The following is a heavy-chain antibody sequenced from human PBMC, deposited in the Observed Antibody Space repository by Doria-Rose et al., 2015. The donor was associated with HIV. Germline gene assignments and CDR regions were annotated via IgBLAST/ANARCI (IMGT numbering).Heavy chain of an antibody. Sequence: QVTLKESGPVLVKPTETLTLTCTVSGVSLSSPGMGVSRIRQPPGQALEWLANIFSDDERSYKTSLKSRLTISRGTSKSQVVLTMTDMDPVDTATYYCARIKSSRWYHKYYFDFWGQGTLVIVSA. D-gene: IGHD6-13*01. CDR2: IFSDDER. CDR3: ARIKSSRWYHKYYFDF. CDR1: GVSLSSPGMG. V-gene: IGHV2-26*01. J-gene: IGHJ4*02.